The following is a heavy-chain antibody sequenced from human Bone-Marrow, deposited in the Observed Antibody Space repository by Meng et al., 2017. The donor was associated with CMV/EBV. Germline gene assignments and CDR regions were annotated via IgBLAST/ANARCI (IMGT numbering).Heavy chain of an antibody. D-gene: IGHD3-3*01. CDR3: ARDGGAITIFGVVIFYFDY. CDR2: TYYRSKWYN. J-gene: IGHJ4*02. CDR1: GDRVSSNSAA. V-gene: IGHV6-1*01. Sequence: SQTLSLTCAISGDRVSSNSAAWNWIRQSPSRGLEWLGRTYYRSKWYNDYAVSVKSRITIHPDTSKNQFSLQLNSVTPEDTAVYYCARDGGAITIFGVVIFYFDYWGQGTLVTVSS.